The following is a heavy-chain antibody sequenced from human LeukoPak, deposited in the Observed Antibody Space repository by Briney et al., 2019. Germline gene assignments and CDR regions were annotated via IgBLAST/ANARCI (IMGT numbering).Heavy chain of an antibody. CDR1: GASISSYY. J-gene: IGHJ4*02. CDR3: ASRTYYGSGPDY. V-gene: IGHV4-59*01. CDR2: IYYRGST. D-gene: IGHD3-10*01. Sequence: SETLSLTCAVSGASISSYYWSWIRQPPGKGLEWIGYIYYRGSTNYNPSLKSRVTISVDTSKNQFSLRLTSVTAADTAMYYCASRTYYGSGPDYWGQGTLVTVSS.